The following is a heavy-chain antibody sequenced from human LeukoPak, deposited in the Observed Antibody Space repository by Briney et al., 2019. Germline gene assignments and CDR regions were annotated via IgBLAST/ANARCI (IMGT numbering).Heavy chain of an antibody. CDR3: ATVSIAAAGGAFDI. D-gene: IGHD6-13*01. J-gene: IGHJ3*02. V-gene: IGHV1-24*01. CDR2: FDPEDGET. Sequence: ASVKVSCKVSGYTLTELSMHWVRQAPGKGLEWMGGFDPEDGETIYAQKFQGRVTMTEDTSTDTAYMELSSLRSEDTAVYYCATVSIAAAGGAFDIWGQGTMVTVSS. CDR1: GYTLTELS.